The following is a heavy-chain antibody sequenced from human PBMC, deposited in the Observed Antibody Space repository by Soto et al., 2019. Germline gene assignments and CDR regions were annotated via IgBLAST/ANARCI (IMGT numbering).Heavy chain of an antibody. CDR1: GGSISSYC. J-gene: IGHJ4*02. Sequence: SETLCLTCTVAGGSISSYCWSWIRQPPGKGLEWIGYIYYSGSTNYNPSLKSRVTISVDKSKNQFSLKLSPVTAADTAVYYCARVGYYDSSGFYYFDYWGQGTLVTVSS. D-gene: IGHD3-22*01. CDR3: ARVGYYDSSGFYYFDY. CDR2: IYYSGST. V-gene: IGHV4-59*12.